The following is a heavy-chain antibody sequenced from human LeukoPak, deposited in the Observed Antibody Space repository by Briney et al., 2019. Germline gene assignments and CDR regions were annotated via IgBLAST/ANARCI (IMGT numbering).Heavy chain of an antibody. D-gene: IGHD6-13*01. V-gene: IGHV4-34*01. Sequence: SETLSLTCAVYGGSFSGYYWGWIRQPPGKGLEWIGEINHSGSTNYNPSLKSRVTISVDTSKNQFSLKLSSVTAADTAVYYCARGRRSGAAAAANWFDPWGQGTLVTVSS. J-gene: IGHJ5*02. CDR1: GGSFSGYY. CDR3: ARGRRSGAAAAANWFDP. CDR2: INHSGST.